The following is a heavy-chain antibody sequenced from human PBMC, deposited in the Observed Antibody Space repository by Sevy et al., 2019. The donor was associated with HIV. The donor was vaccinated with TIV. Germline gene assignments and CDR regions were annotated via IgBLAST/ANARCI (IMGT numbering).Heavy chain of an antibody. CDR3: ARDVGICSGGSCYSGFDY. CDR2: IKQDGSEK. CDR1: GFTFSSYW. Sequence: GGSLRLCCAASGFTFSSYWMSWVRQAPGKGLEWVANIKQDGSEKYYVDSVKGRFTISRDNAKNSLYLQMNSLRAEDTAVYSCARDVGICSGGSCYSGFDYWGQGTLITLSS. V-gene: IGHV3-7*03. D-gene: IGHD2-15*01. J-gene: IGHJ4*02.